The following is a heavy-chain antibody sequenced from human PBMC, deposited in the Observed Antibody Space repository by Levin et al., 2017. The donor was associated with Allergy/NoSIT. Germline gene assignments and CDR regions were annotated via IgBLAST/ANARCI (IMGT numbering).Heavy chain of an antibody. J-gene: IGHJ5*02. CDR2: ISPVIGKP. CDR1: GGTLNSYP. CDR3: ARVWETSANFPDH. D-gene: IGHD1-26*01. V-gene: IGHV1-69*13. Sequence: ASVKVSCKTSGGTLNSYPIHWVRQAPGQGLEWMGGISPVIGKPYYSKNFEGRVTITAIESTNTIYMTLTGLMSSDTAVYYCARVWETSANFPDHWGQGTLVTVSS.